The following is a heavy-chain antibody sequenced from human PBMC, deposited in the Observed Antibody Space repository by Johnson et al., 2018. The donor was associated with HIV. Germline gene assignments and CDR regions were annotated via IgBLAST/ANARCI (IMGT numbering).Heavy chain of an antibody. V-gene: IGHV3-30*04. CDR3: ARDRIMIFGGVTTLSPDACDI. CDR1: GFTFSSYA. CDR2: ISYDGSNK. J-gene: IGHJ3*02. D-gene: IGHD3-3*01. Sequence: QVQLVESGGGVVQPGRSLRLSCAASGFTFSSYAMHWVRQAPGKGLEWVAVISYDGSNKYYADSVKGRFTISRDNSKNTLYLQMNSLRAEDTAVYYCARDRIMIFGGVTTLSPDACDIWGQGTMVTVSS.